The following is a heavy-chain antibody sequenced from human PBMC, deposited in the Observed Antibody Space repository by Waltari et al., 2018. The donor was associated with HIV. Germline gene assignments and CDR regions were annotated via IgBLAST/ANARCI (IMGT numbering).Heavy chain of an antibody. CDR1: GGSFSGYY. J-gene: IGHJ5*02. D-gene: IGHD3-10*01. CDR3: ARWFGELTNNWFDP. CDR2: INHSGST. V-gene: IGHV4-34*01. Sequence: QVQLQQWGAGLLKPSETLSLTCAVYGGSFSGYYWSWIRQPPGKGLEWIGEINHSGSTNDNPSLKSRVTISVDTAKNQFSLKLSSVTAADTAVYYCARWFGELTNNWFDPWGQGTLVTVSS.